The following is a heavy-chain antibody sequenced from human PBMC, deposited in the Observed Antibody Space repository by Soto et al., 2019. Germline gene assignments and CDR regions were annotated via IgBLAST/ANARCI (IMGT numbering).Heavy chain of an antibody. Sequence: SGKVSCKASGGTFSSYAISWVRQAPGQGLEWMGGIIPIFGTANYAQKFQGRVTITADESTSTAYMELSSLRSEDTAVYYCASTGVSIYDFWSGPDGYYVMDVWGQGTTVTVSS. CDR3: ASTGVSIYDFWSGPDGYYVMDV. V-gene: IGHV1-69*13. D-gene: IGHD3-3*01. CDR2: IIPIFGTA. J-gene: IGHJ6*02. CDR1: GGTFSSYA.